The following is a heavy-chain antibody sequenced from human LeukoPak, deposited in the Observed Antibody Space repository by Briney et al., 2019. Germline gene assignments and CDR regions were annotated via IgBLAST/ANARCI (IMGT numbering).Heavy chain of an antibody. J-gene: IGHJ3*01. CDR3: ASSATNTADFDV. CDR1: GESFSGYY. V-gene: IGHV4-34*01. Sequence: SETLSLTCAVYGESFSGYYWSWIRQPPGKGLEWIGEINHSGSTNYNPSLKSRVTISVDTSENQFSLNLSSVTAADTAVYFCASSATNTADFDVWGQGTMVTVSS. CDR2: INHSGST. D-gene: IGHD4-11*01.